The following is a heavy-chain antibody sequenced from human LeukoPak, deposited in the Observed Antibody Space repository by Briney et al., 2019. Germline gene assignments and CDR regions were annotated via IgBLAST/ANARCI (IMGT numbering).Heavy chain of an antibody. Sequence: GGSLRLSCAASGFTFSSYAMHWVRQGPGKGLEYVSGISSNGGSTYYANSVKGRFTISRDNSKNTLYLQMGCLRAEDMAVYYCARRGSYYGDSTDYWGQGTLVTVSS. V-gene: IGHV3-64*01. CDR3: ARRGSYYGDSTDY. CDR1: GFTFSSYA. D-gene: IGHD1-26*01. J-gene: IGHJ4*02. CDR2: ISSNGGST.